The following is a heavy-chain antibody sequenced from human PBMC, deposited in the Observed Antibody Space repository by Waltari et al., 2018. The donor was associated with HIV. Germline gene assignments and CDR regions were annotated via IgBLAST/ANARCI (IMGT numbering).Heavy chain of an antibody. CDR3: ARDQRGDYNFWSLPNHNSGMDV. CDR2: VFYKGDT. Sequence: GPGLVKPSETLSLTCSVSGGPTSSSKYYWGWVRQSPGKRLEWLGNVFYKGDTNYKPSLKSRLAITGDTSTNQFFLTLYSVTAADTATYYCARDQRGDYNFWSLPNHNSGMDVWGQGITVNVSS. J-gene: IGHJ6*02. V-gene: IGHV4-39*07. D-gene: IGHD3-3*01. CDR1: GGPTSSSKYY.